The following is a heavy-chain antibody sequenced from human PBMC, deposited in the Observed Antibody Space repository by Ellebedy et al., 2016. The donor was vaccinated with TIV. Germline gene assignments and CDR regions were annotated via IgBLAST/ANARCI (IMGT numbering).Heavy chain of an antibody. CDR2: INPNSGDT. Sequence: AASVKVSCKASGYTFTGHYIHWVRQAPGQGLEWVGWINPNSGDTNYAQKFQGRVTMTRDTSITTADMELSRLISGDTAVYYCARDSNSGWNLDYWGQGTLVTVSS. V-gene: IGHV1-2*02. CDR1: GYTFTGHY. D-gene: IGHD6-19*01. J-gene: IGHJ4*02. CDR3: ARDSNSGWNLDY.